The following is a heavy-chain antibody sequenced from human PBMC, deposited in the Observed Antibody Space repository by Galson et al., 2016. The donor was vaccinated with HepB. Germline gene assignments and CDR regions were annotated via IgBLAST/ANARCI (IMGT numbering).Heavy chain of an antibody. CDR1: GFTFSGSA. Sequence: SLRLSCAASGFTFSGSAMHWVRQASGKGLEWVGRIRPDNYATAYAASVKGRFIVSRDDSKGTAYLHMDSLKTEDTAVYYCAGGVRDYAMDVWGQGTTVTVSS. CDR3: AGGVRDYAMDV. CDR2: IRPDNYAT. D-gene: IGHD3-10*01. J-gene: IGHJ6*02. V-gene: IGHV3-73*01.